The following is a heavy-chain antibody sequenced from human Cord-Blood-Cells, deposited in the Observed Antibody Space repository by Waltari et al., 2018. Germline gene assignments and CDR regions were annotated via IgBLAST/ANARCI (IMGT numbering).Heavy chain of an antibody. D-gene: IGHD3-10*02. V-gene: IGHV4-39*07. CDR2: IYYSGST. CDR1: GGSISSSSYY. Sequence: QLQLQESGPGLVKPSETLSLTCTVSGGSISSSSYYWGWIRQPPGKGLEWIGSIYYSGSTYYNPSLKSRVTISLDTSKNQFSLKLSSVTAADTAVYYCARLDAFWGSMLLTGWYFDLWGRGTLVTVSS. CDR3: ARLDAFWGSMLLTGWYFDL. J-gene: IGHJ2*01.